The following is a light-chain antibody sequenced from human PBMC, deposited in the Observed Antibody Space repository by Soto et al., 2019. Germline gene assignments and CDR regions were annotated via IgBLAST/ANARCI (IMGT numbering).Light chain of an antibody. Sequence: DIVLTPSPATLSLSPGERATLNCRASQSVSSFLAWYQQKPGQAPRLLIYGASIRATGIPARFSGSGSGTDFTLTISSLEPEDFAVYYCQQRSNWPPWTFGQGTKVDIK. CDR3: QQRSNWPPWT. V-gene: IGKV3-11*01. CDR2: GAS. CDR1: QSVSSF. J-gene: IGKJ1*01.